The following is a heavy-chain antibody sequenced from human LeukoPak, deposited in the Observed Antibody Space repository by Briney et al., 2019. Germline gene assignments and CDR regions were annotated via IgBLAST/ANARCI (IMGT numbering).Heavy chain of an antibody. CDR1: GASISNSIYY. CDR3: ARVPTHYYDSSGYIDY. CDR2: IYYSGST. Sequence: NPSETLSLTCTVSGASISNSIYYWAWIRQPPGKGLEWIGTIYYSGSTYYNPSLKSRVTILVDTSKNQFSLRLSSVTAADTAVFYCARVPTHYYDSSGYIDYWGQGTLVTVSS. V-gene: IGHV4-39*07. J-gene: IGHJ4*02. D-gene: IGHD3-22*01.